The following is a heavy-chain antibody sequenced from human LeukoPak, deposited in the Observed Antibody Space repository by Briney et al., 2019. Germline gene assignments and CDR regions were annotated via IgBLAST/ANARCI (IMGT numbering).Heavy chain of an antibody. CDR2: IYYSGST. Sequence: SETLSLTCSVSGGSISSSSYYWSWIRQPPGKGLEWIGYIYYSGSTNYNPSLKSRVTISVDTSKNQFPLKLSSVTAADTAVYYCARSSYSSGWYYFDYWGQGTLVTVSS. CDR3: ARSSYSSGWYYFDY. D-gene: IGHD6-19*01. V-gene: IGHV4-61*01. J-gene: IGHJ4*02. CDR1: GGSISSSSYY.